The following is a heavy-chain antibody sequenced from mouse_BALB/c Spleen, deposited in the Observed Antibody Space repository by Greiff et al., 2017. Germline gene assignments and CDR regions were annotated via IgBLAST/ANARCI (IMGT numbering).Heavy chain of an antibody. D-gene: IGHD2-1*01. Sequence: VQGVESGAELAKPGASVKMSCKASGYTFTSYWMHWVKQRPGQGLEWIGYINPSTGYTEYNQKFKDKATLTADKSSSTAYMQLSSLTSEDSAVYYCARAPYGNYRCAMDYWGQGTSVTVSS. J-gene: IGHJ4*01. CDR3: ARAPYGNYRCAMDY. CDR2: INPSTGYT. V-gene: IGHV1-7*01. CDR1: GYTFTSYW.